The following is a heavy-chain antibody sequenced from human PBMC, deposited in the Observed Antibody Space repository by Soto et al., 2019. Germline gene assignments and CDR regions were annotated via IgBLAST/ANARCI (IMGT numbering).Heavy chain of an antibody. V-gene: IGHV4-59*08. CDR1: GASISNYY. Sequence: SETLSLTCTVSGASISNYYWTWIWQAPGKGLEWITYLYHRGSSKYNPSLQIRVTMSLDPSKNQFSLRLTSVSAADTAVYYCAKIEVSYYYMDALGVGTPLTFSS. J-gene: IGHJ6*03. CDR3: AKIEVSYYYMDA. CDR2: LYHRGSS.